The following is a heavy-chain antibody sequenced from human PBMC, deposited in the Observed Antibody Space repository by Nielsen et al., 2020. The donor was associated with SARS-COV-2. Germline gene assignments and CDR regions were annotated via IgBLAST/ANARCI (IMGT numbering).Heavy chain of an antibody. CDR2: INPSGGST. CDR3: ARGGTYYCDSSGLVAWFDP. J-gene: IGHJ5*02. V-gene: IGHV1-46*01. Sequence: WVRQAPGQGLEWMGIINPSGGSTSYAQKFQGRVTMTRDTSTSTVYMELSSLRSEDTAVYYCARGGTYYCDSSGLVAWFDPWGQGTLVTVSS. D-gene: IGHD3-22*01.